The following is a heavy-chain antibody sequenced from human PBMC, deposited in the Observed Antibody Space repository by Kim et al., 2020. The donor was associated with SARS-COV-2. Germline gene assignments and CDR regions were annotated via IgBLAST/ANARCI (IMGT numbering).Heavy chain of an antibody. D-gene: IGHD5-18*01. CDR3: ARDRGRSYGSYYFDY. J-gene: IGHJ4*02. Sequence: SVKVSCKASGGTFSSYAISWVRQAPGQGLEWMGGIIPIFGTANYAQKFQGRVTITADESTSTAYMELSSLRSEDTAVYYCARDRGRSYGSYYFDYWGQGTLVTVSS. CDR2: IIPIFGTA. CDR1: GGTFSSYA. V-gene: IGHV1-69*13.